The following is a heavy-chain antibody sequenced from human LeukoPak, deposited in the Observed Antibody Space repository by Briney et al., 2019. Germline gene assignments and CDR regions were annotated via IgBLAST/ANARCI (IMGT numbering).Heavy chain of an antibody. Sequence: GGSLRLSCAASGFTFSSYGMHWVRQAPGKGLEWVAVISYDGSNKYYADSVKGRFTISRDNSKNTLYLQMNSLRAEDTAVYYCARSYSSGWYGWYYFDYWGQGTLVTVSS. CDR3: ARSYSSGWYGWYYFDY. V-gene: IGHV3-30*03. CDR2: ISYDGSNK. J-gene: IGHJ4*02. D-gene: IGHD6-19*01. CDR1: GFTFSSYG.